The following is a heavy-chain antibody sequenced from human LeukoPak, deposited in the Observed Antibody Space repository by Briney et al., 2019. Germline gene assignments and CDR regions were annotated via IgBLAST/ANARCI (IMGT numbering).Heavy chain of an antibody. J-gene: IGHJ6*03. D-gene: IGHD4-17*01. V-gene: IGHV1-2*02. CDR2: INPNSGGT. CDR1: GYTFTGYY. CDR3: ARDRKRTTVTTSGYYYYMDV. Sequence: ASVKVSCKASGYTFTGYYMHWVRQAPGQGLEWMGWINPNSGGTNYAQKFQGRVTMTRDTSISTAYMELSRLRSDDTAVYYCARDRKRTTVTTSGYYYYMDVWGKGTTVTVSS.